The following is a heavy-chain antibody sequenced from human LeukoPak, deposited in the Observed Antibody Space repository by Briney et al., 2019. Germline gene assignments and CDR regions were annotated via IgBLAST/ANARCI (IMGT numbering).Heavy chain of an antibody. CDR3: ARDDRGVVAAGWFDP. J-gene: IGHJ5*02. CDR1: GGSISSGSYY. CDR2: IYTSGST. Sequence: SQTLSLTCTVSGGSISSGSYYWSWIRQPAGKGLEWIGRIYTSGSTNYNPSLKSRVTISVDTSKNQFSLKLSSVTAADTAVYYCARDDRGVVAAGWFDPWGQGTLVTVSS. D-gene: IGHD2-15*01. V-gene: IGHV4-61*02.